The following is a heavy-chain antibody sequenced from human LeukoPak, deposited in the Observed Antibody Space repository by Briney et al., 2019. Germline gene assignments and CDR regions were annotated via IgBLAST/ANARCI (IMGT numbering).Heavy chain of an antibody. Sequence: PGGSLRLSCAASGFTVSTNYMNWVRQAPGKGLEWVSGIKGRFTISRDNSKNKLYLQMNSLRAEDTAIYYCAKDWDWELLIFDYWGQGTLVTVSS. CDR2: I. V-gene: IGHV3-53*01. CDR3: AKDWDWELLIFDY. CDR1: GFTVSTNY. J-gene: IGHJ4*02. D-gene: IGHD1-26*01.